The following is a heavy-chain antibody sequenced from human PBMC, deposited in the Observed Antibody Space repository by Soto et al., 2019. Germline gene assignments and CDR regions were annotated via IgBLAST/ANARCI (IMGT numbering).Heavy chain of an antibody. V-gene: IGHV3-66*01. CDR3: VRENYYYGMDV. CDR2: INSGGNT. J-gene: IGHJ6*02. CDR1: GFDASVNY. Sequence: VQLVESGGTLVQPGGSLRLSCAASGFDASVNYMTWVRQAPVKGLEWVSAINSGGNTFYADSVKGRFTISRDNSKNTLYLQMNSLRVEDTAMYYCVRENYYYGMDVWGQGTAVTVSS.